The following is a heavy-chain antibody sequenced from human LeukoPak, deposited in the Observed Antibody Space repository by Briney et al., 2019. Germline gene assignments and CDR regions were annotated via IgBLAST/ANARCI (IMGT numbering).Heavy chain of an antibody. Sequence: GGSLRLSCAASGFTFSNFWMHWLGQAPGKGLVWVSRINRDGSTTDYADSVKGRFTISRDNAKNTLYLQMNSLRAEDTAVYYCAKDLNWNYAVDPWGQGTLVTVSS. CDR2: INRDGSTT. CDR3: AKDLNWNYAVDP. J-gene: IGHJ5*02. V-gene: IGHV3-74*01. CDR1: GFTFSNFW. D-gene: IGHD1-7*01.